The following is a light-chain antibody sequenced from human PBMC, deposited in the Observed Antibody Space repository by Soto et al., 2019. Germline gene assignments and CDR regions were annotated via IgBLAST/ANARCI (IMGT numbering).Light chain of an antibody. V-gene: IGKV3-20*01. Sequence: EIVLTQSPGTLSLSPGERATLSCRASQSVNSNYLAWYQQKPGQAPRLLIYRASSRATGIPDRFIGSGSGTDFTLTITSLQPEACATYYCHQCYSTPLTFGGATKVQIK. CDR2: RAS. J-gene: IGKJ4*01. CDR3: HQCYSTPLT. CDR1: QSVNSNY.